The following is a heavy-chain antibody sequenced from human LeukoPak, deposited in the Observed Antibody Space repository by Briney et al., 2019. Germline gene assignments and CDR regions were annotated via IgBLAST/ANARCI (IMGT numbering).Heavy chain of an antibody. Sequence: GGSLRLSCAVSGFTLTSDKMHWVRQAPGKGLVWVSRFDSDGSSTTYADSVRGRFTSSRDNAKNTLYLQMNSLRAEDTAVYYCARGSSNWNNAFYIWGQRTMVIVSS. CDR1: GFTLTSDK. J-gene: IGHJ3*02. D-gene: IGHD1-1*01. CDR3: ARGSSNWNNAFYI. CDR2: FDSDGSST. V-gene: IGHV3-74*01.